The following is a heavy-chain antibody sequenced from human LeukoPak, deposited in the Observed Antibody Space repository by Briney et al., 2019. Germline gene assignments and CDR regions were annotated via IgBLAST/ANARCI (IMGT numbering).Heavy chain of an antibody. CDR2: IYSGGST. V-gene: IGHV3-53*01. CDR3: ATLWFGELPRY. Sequence: GGSLRLSCAASGFTFSSYNMNWVRQAPGKGLEWVSVIYSGGSTYYADSVKGRFTISRDNSKNTLYLQMNSLRAEDTAVYYCATLWFGELPRYWGQGTLVTVSS. CDR1: GFTFSSYN. J-gene: IGHJ4*02. D-gene: IGHD3-10*01.